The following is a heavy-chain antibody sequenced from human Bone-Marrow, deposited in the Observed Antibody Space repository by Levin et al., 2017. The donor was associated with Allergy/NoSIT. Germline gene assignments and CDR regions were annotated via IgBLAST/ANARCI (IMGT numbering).Heavy chain of an antibody. CDR3: AKESQLLRWFGDFSYYQDC. J-gene: IGHJ4*02. Sequence: GESLKISCAASGLTFRKYAMTWVRQAPGKGLEWVSGISGSGGSTYYADSVKGRFTISRDNSKNTLDLEMNRLRDEDTAVYYCAKESQLLRWFGDFSYYQDCWGQGTLATVSS. D-gene: IGHD3-10*01. CDR1: GLTFRKYA. CDR2: ISGSGGST. V-gene: IGHV3-23*01.